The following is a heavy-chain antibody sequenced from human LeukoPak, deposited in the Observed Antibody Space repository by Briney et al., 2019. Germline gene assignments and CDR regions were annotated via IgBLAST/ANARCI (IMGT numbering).Heavy chain of an antibody. CDR3: AKDLVGARGWFDP. CDR2: ISGSGGSS. D-gene: IGHD2-15*01. J-gene: IGHJ5*02. CDR1: GFTFSRYA. V-gene: IGHV3-23*01. Sequence: PGGSLRLSCAASGFTFSRYAMSWVRQAPGKGLEWASAISGSGGSSYYADSVKGRFTISRDNSKNTLFLQINSLRAEDTAVYYCAKDLVGARGWFDPWGQGTLVTVSS.